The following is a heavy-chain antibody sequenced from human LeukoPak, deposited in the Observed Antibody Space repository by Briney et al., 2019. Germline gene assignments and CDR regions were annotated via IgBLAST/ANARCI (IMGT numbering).Heavy chain of an antibody. CDR2: ISASGGTT. V-gene: IGHV3-23*01. Sequence: GGSLRLSCAASGFTFSSYALSWVRQAPGKGLEWVSVISASGGTTYYADSVKGRFTISGDTSKDTVYLQMHSLRAEDTAVYYCAKGDVLPSYPTFDYWGQGTLVTVSS. CDR3: AKGDVLPSYPTFDY. D-gene: IGHD3-9*01. J-gene: IGHJ4*02. CDR1: GFTFSSYA.